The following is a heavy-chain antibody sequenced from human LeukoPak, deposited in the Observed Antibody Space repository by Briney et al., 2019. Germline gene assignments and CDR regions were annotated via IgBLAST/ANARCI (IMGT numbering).Heavy chain of an antibody. D-gene: IGHD6-19*01. CDR1: VYTFTRYA. CDR2: ISAYNGNT. V-gene: IGHV1-18*01. J-gene: IGHJ4*02. CDR3: ARAAPTFAYSSGWYGDFDY. Sequence: ASLKVSCKASVYTFTRYAMSVVRRAPGQSLQGMAWISAYNGNTNYSQKLQGSITMTTDTSTSTAYMALRSLRSDDTAVYSCARAAPTFAYSSGWYGDFDYWGQGTLVTVSS.